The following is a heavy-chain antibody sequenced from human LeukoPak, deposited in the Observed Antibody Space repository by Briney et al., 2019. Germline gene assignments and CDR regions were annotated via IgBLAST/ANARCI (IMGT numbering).Heavy chain of an antibody. CDR1: GYTFTSYY. Sequence: ASVKVSCRASGYTFTSYYMHWVRQAPGQGLEWMGIINPSGGSTSYAQKFQGRVTMTRDMSTSTVYMELSSLRSEDTAVYYCAREGYCSGGSCYPKNAFDIWGQGTMVTVSS. CDR3: AREGYCSGGSCYPKNAFDI. V-gene: IGHV1-46*01. J-gene: IGHJ3*02. CDR2: INPSGGST. D-gene: IGHD2-15*01.